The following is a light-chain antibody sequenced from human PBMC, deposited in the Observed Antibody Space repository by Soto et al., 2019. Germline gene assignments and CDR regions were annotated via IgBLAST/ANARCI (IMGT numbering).Light chain of an antibody. CDR3: QQYNDWPLYT. Sequence: EIVLTQSPATLSLSPGERATLSCRASQSVSSYLAWYQQKPGQAPRLLIYGASTRATGIPARFSGSGSGTEFTLTISSLQSGDFAVYYCQQYNDWPLYTFGQGTKVDIK. J-gene: IGKJ2*01. V-gene: IGKV3-15*01. CDR2: GAS. CDR1: QSVSSY.